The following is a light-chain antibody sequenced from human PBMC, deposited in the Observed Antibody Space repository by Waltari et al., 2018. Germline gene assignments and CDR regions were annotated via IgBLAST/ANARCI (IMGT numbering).Light chain of an antibody. CDR1: QAISTY. CDR2: SAS. J-gene: IGKJ2*01. V-gene: IGKV1-9*01. Sequence: DIQLTQSPSFLSASVGAKITITCRASQAISTYLAWYQQKPGKGPSLLIYSASTLQSGVPSRFSGGGSGTEFTLTISSLQPEDFASYYCQQYNNYPRTFGQGTKLEI. CDR3: QQYNNYPRT.